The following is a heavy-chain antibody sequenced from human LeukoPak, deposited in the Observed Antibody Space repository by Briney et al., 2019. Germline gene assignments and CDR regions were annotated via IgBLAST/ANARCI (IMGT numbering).Heavy chain of an antibody. CDR1: GGTFSSYA. J-gene: IGHJ4*02. D-gene: IGHD6-13*01. Sequence: SVKVSCKASGGTFSSYAISWVRQAPGQGLEWMGGIIPIFGTANYAQKFQSRVTIPADHSTSTAYMELSSLRSEHTAVYYCARDDIAAAGIFDYWGQGTLVTVSS. CDR3: ARDDIAAAGIFDY. CDR2: IIPIFGTA. V-gene: IGHV1-69*01.